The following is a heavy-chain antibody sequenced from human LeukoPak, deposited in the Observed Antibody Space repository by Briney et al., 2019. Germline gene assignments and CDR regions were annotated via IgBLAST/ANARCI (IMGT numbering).Heavy chain of an antibody. CDR1: GFTFSSYG. CDR3: ATYRQVLLPFES. V-gene: IGHV3-30*03. J-gene: IGHJ4*02. D-gene: IGHD2-8*02. CDR2: ISYDGSNK. Sequence: PGGSLRLSSAVSGFTFSSYGMHWVRQGRGKGLEWVAVISYDGSNKNYGGSVKGRFTISRNTSKDTLYLQMNSLRAEDTAIYYWATYRQVLLPFESWGQGTLVTASS.